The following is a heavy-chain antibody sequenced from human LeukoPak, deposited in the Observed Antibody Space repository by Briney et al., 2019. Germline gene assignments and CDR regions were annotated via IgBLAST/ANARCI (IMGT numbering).Heavy chain of an antibody. CDR2: IKNERDGGTP. V-gene: IGHV3-15*01. CDR1: GFTSTDAW. J-gene: IGHJ4*02. Sequence: PGGSLRLSCAASGFTSTDAWMNWVRQAPGKGLEWVGHIKNERDGGTPASAAPVKGRFAISRDDSKTTGCLKMNSLKTEATAVYYWTAGYASNWYVWGQGTLVTVSS. CDR3: TAGYASNWYV. D-gene: IGHD6-13*01.